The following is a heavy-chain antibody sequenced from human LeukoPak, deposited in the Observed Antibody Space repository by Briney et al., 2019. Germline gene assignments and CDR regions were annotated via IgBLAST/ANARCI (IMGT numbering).Heavy chain of an antibody. D-gene: IGHD2-2*01. CDR2: ISYDGNNK. J-gene: IGHJ4*02. V-gene: IGHV3-30*03. Sequence: GGSLRLSCAASGFTFSSYAMSWVRQAPGKGLEWVAVISYDGNNKYSADSVKGRFTISRDNSKNTLYLQMNSLRDEDTAVYYCARCIGSGYSTSCPLDCWGQGTLVTVSS. CDR3: ARCIGSGYSTSCPLDC. CDR1: GFTFSSYA.